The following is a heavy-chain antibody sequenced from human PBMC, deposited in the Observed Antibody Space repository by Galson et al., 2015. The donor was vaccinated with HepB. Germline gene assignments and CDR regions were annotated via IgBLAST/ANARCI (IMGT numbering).Heavy chain of an antibody. CDR1: GFTFSNYG. V-gene: IGHV3-30*18. CDR3: AKDKDVSSGSLDY. Sequence: SLRLSCAASGFTFSNYGMHWVRQAPVKGLEWVAIISYDGSNKYYAASVKGRFTISRDNSKNTLDLQMNSLSAEDTAVYYCAKDKDVSSGSLDYWGQGTLVTVSS. J-gene: IGHJ4*02. D-gene: IGHD1-26*01. CDR2: ISYDGSNK.